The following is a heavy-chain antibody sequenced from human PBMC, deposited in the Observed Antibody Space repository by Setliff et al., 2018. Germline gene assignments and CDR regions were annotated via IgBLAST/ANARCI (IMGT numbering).Heavy chain of an antibody. D-gene: IGHD1-26*01. J-gene: IGHJ4*02. CDR3: ARKGWGDY. V-gene: IGHV1-8*02. CDR2: MNPDSGHA. CDR1: GYNFITFG. Sequence: ASVKVSCKTSGYNFITFGISWVRQAPGQGLEWMGWMNPDSGHAGFSQKFKGRVSMTRDTSINTAYMELSDLRSEDTGIYYCARKGWGDYWGQGSLVTVSS.